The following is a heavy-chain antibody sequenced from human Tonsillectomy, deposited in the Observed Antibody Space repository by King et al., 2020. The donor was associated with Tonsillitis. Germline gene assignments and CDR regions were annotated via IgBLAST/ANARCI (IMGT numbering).Heavy chain of an antibody. Sequence: VQLVESGGGVVQPGGSLRLSCAVSGLAFSNYGMHWVRQAPGKGLEWVAFIRYDGSNKKYADSVKGRFTISRDNSKNTLYMQMNSLRAEDTAVYYCAKHAYGFDYWGQGTLATVSS. J-gene: IGHJ4*02. D-gene: IGHD3-16*01. V-gene: IGHV3-30*02. CDR1: GLAFSNYG. CDR3: AKHAYGFDY. CDR2: IRYDGSNK.